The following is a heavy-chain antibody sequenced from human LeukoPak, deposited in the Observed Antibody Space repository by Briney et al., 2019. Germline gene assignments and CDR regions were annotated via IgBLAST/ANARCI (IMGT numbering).Heavy chain of an antibody. Sequence: GGSLRLSCAASGFTFSNYWMHWVRQAPGKGLVWVSRINNGGSSTNYADSVKGRFTISRDNAKNTLYLQMNSLRADDTAVYYCAGTYWADYWGQGTLVTVSS. V-gene: IGHV3-74*01. CDR3: AGTYWADY. CDR1: GFTFSNYW. D-gene: IGHD2-8*02. CDR2: INNGGSST. J-gene: IGHJ4*02.